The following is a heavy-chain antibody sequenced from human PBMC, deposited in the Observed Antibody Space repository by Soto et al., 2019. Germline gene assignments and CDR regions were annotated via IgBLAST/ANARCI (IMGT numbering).Heavy chain of an antibody. D-gene: IGHD5-12*01. J-gene: IGHJ4*02. Sequence: QVQVVESGGGVVQPGRSLRLSCAASRFTFSLYGMHWVRQAPGKGLEWVAAISFDGSNEYYADSVKGRFTISRDTPNNTLQLQMNSLRPEDTAVYFCAKGCSGYDYCLDYWGQGTLVTVSS. V-gene: IGHV3-30*18. CDR3: AKGCSGYDYCLDY. CDR2: ISFDGSNE. CDR1: RFTFSLYG.